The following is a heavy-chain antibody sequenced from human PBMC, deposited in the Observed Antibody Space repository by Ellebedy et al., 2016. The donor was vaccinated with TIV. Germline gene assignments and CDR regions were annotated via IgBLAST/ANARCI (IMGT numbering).Heavy chain of an antibody. CDR2: IGQAGAT. D-gene: IGHD2-2*01. CDR1: GFTFSSYA. V-gene: IGHV3-23*01. J-gene: IGHJ4*02. CDR3: ARSPARSTTWYGFRFDY. Sequence: GGSLRLXCAASGFTFSSYAMNWVRQAPGMGPEWVSSIGQAGATYYADSVKGRFTISRDNSKNTLYLQMTNLRAADTAIYYCARSPARSTTWYGFRFDYWGQGSLVTVSS.